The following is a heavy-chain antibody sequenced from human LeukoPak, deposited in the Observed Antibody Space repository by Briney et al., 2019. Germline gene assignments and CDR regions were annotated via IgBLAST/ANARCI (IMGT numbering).Heavy chain of an antibody. CDR3: ASSMNSYSSSWYYFDY. CDR1: GDSVSSNSAA. D-gene: IGHD6-13*01. V-gene: IGHV6-1*01. CDR2: TYYKSKRYN. Sequence: SQTLSLTCAISGDSVSSNSAAWNWIRQSPSRGLEWLGRTYYKSKRYNDYAVSVKSRITINPDTSKTQFSLHLNSVTPEDTAVYYCASSMNSYSSSWYYFDYWGQGTLVTVSS. J-gene: IGHJ4*02.